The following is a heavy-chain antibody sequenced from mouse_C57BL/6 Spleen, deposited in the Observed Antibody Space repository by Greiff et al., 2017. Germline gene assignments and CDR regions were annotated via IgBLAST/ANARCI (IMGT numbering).Heavy chain of an antibody. CDR2: ISSGGDYI. J-gene: IGHJ3*01. CDR3: TRVGYSKAWFAY. Sequence: EVQRVESGEGLVKTGGSLKLSCAASGFTFSSYAMSWVRQTPEKRLEWVAYISSGGDYIYYADTVKGRFTISRDNARNTLYLQMSSLKSEDTAMYYCTRVGYSKAWFAYWGQGTLVTVSA. CDR1: GFTFSSYA. D-gene: IGHD2-5*01. V-gene: IGHV5-9-1*02.